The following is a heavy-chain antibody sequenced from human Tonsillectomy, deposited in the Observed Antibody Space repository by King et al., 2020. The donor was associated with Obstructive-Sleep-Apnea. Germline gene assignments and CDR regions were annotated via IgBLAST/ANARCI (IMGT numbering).Heavy chain of an antibody. CDR1: GASISSGGYY. J-gene: IGHJ5*02. CDR2: IYYSGST. V-gene: IGHV4-31*03. CDR3: SRDWAGTPGWRWFDP. D-gene: IGHD2-15*01. Sequence: QLQESGPGLVKPSQTLSLTCTVSGASISSGGYYWSWIRQLPGKGLEWFGYIYYSGSTYYNPSLKSRVTISVDTSKNQFSLKLTSVTAADPAVYYWSRDWAGTPGWRWFDPWRRGTLVTVST.